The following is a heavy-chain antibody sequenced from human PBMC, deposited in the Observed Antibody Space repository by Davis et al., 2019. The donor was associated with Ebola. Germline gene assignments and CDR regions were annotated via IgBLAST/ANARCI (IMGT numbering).Heavy chain of an antibody. V-gene: IGHV3-74*01. CDR2: INSDGSST. J-gene: IGHJ4*02. D-gene: IGHD3-3*01. Sequence: GESLKISCAASGFTFSSYWMHWVRQAPGKGLVWVSRINSDGSSTSYADSVKGRFTISRDNSKNTLYLQMNSLRAEDTAVYYCAKLEGGYWGQGTLVTVSS. CDR1: GFTFSSYW. CDR3: AKLEGGY.